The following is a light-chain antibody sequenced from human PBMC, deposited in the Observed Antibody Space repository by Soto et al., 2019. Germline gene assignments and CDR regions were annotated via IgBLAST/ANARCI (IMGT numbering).Light chain of an antibody. CDR1: QSVSSSY. J-gene: IGKJ1*01. CDR3: QQYGSSPRT. Sequence: EIVLTQSPATPSLSPGEGATLSCGASQSVSSSYLAWYQQKPGLAPRLLIYDASSRATGIPDRFSGSGSGTDFTLTISGLEPEDLPVDYCQQYGSSPRTFGQGTKVEIK. CDR2: DAS. V-gene: IGKV3D-20*01.